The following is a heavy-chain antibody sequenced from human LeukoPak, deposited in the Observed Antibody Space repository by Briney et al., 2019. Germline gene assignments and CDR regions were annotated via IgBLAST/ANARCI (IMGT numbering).Heavy chain of an antibody. Sequence: SETLSLTCTVSGGSISSSSYYWGWIRQPPGKGLEWIGSIYYSGSTYYNPSLKSRVTISVDTSKNQFSLKLSSVTAADTAVYYCASPETGTMVRGVIIGPFDYWGQGTLVTVSS. J-gene: IGHJ4*02. CDR2: IYYSGST. CDR3: ASPETGTMVRGVIIGPFDY. CDR1: GGSISSSSYY. V-gene: IGHV4-39*01. D-gene: IGHD3-10*01.